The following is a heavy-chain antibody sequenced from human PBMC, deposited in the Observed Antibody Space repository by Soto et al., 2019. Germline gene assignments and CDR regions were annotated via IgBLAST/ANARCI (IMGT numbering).Heavy chain of an antibody. CDR3: GRVEYSGRKFDY. V-gene: IGHV1-18*01. J-gene: IGHJ4*02. CDR2: ISTYNGNT. Sequence: GASVKVSCKASGYTFTSYGISWVRQAPGQGLEWMGWISTYNGNTNYAQKFQGRVTMTTDTSTSTAYMELRSLRSDDTAVYYCGRVEYSGRKFDYWGQGTLVTVSS. CDR1: GYTFTSYG. D-gene: IGHD1-26*01.